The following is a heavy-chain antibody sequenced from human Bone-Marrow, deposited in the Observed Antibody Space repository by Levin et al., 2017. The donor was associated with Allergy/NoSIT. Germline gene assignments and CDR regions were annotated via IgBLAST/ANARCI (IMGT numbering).Heavy chain of an antibody. J-gene: IGHJ4*02. V-gene: IGHV3-30*18. CDR3: AKDLSYSSGWNFDY. CDR1: GFTFSSYG. Sequence: SCAASGFTFSSYGMHWVRQAPGKGLEWVAVISYDGSNKYYADSVKGRFTISRDNSKNTLYLQMNSLRAEDTAVYYCAKDLSYSSGWNFDYWGQGTLVTVSS. D-gene: IGHD6-19*01. CDR2: ISYDGSNK.